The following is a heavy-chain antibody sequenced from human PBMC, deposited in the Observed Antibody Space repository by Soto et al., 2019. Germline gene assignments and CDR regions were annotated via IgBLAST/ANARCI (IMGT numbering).Heavy chain of an antibody. J-gene: IGHJ3*02. CDR1: GFTFSTYT. Sequence: DVQLLESGGDLIQPGGSLRLSCAASGFTFSTYTIRWFPQAPGKGLGWVSTIGSSGADPYYEDSLNGRFTISRDNSKNTLYLQMNSLRAEDTAIYYCAKKMSTSPTGAFDIWGQGTMVTVS. CDR2: IGSSGADP. CDR3: AKKMSTSPTGAFDI. D-gene: IGHD1-1*01. V-gene: IGHV3-23*01.